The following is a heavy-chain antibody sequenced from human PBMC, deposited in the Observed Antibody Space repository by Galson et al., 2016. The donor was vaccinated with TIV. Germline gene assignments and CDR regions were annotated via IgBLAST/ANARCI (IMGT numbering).Heavy chain of an antibody. V-gene: IGHV4-39*01. D-gene: IGHD5-24*01. J-gene: IGHJ6*02. CDR3: ARPDSIRYNYAMDV. CDR2: IYYTGST. CDR1: GGSIGSSSYH. Sequence: ETLSLTCTVSGGSIGSSSYHWGWIRQPPGKGLEWIGSIYYTGSTNYNPSLKSRVTISVDRSMNQFSLKVLSVTAADTAMYYCARPDSIRYNYAMDVWGPGTAVTVSS.